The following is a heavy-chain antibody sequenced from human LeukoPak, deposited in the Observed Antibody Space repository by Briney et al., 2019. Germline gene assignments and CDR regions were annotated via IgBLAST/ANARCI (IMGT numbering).Heavy chain of an antibody. CDR2: VYSGGST. V-gene: IGHV3-53*01. J-gene: IGHJ4*02. Sequence: PGGSLRLSCAASGFTVSSNYMSWVRQAPGKGLEWVSVVYSGGSTYYADSVKGRFTISRDNSKNTLYLQMNSLRAEDTALYYCAKDYHSSSSGYFDYWGQGTLVTVSS. CDR1: GFTVSSNY. D-gene: IGHD6-6*01. CDR3: AKDYHSSSSGYFDY.